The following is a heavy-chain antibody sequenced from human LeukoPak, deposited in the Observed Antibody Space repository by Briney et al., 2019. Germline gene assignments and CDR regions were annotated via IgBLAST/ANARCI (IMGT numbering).Heavy chain of an antibody. J-gene: IGHJ6*04. CDR3: AELGITMIGGV. D-gene: IGHD3-10*02. Sequence: GGSLRLSCAASGFTFSDYYMSWFRQAPGKGLEWVSYISDSGSAISYADSVKGRFTISRDNAKNSLYLQMNSLRAEDTAVYYCAELGITMIGGVWGKGTTVTISS. CDR1: GFTFSDYY. V-gene: IGHV3-11*04. CDR2: ISDSGSAI.